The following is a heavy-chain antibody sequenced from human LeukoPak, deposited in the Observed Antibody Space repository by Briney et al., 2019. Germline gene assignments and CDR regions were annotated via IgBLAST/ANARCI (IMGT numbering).Heavy chain of an antibody. V-gene: IGHV3-21*01. J-gene: IGHJ6*03. CDR3: ARDLSTYYYYMDV. CDR1: GFTFSSYH. CDR2: ISSSSIYI. Sequence: PRGSLRLSCVASGFTFSSYHMNWVRQAPGKGLEWVSSISSSSIYIYYADSVKGRFTISRDNAKNSLYLHMNSLRAEDTAVYYCARDLSTYYYYMDVWGKGTTVTVSS.